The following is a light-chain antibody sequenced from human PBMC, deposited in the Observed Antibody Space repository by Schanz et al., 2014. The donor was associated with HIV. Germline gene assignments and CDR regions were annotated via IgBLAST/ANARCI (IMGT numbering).Light chain of an antibody. CDR1: SSNTGAGYD. V-gene: IGLV1-40*01. CDR3: QSYDSSLRAVV. J-gene: IGLJ2*01. CDR2: GTK. Sequence: QSVLTQPPSVSGAPGQRVTISCTGSSSNTGAGYDVHWYQQFPGTAPKLLIYGTKNRPSGVPDRFSGSKSGTSASLAITGLQPEDEADYYCQSYDSSLRAVVFGGGTKLTVL.